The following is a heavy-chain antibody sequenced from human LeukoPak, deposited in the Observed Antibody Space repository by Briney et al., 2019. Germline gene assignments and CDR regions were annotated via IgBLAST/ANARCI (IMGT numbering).Heavy chain of an antibody. Sequence: SETQSLTCTVSGGSISSGGYYWSWIRQHPGKGLEWIGYIYYSGSTYYNPSLKSRVTISVNMSENQVSLKLSSVTAADTAVYYCARFVPRDTMIVVVIKSYWHFDLWGRGALV. J-gene: IGHJ2*01. V-gene: IGHV4-31*03. CDR1: GGSISSGGYY. CDR3: ARFVPRDTMIVVVIKSYWHFDL. D-gene: IGHD3-22*01. CDR2: IYYSGST.